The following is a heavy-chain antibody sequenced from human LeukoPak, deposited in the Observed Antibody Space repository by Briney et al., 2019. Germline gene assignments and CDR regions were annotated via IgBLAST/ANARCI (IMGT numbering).Heavy chain of an antibody. J-gene: IGHJ4*02. Sequence: LTGGSLRLSCAASGFTFTSYAMGWVRQAPGKGLEWVSAITGSGAYTNYADSLKGRFSISRDNFMNTVYLQMSSLRAEDTAIYYCVKRWGADKGHFDYWGQGALVTVSS. CDR3: VKRWGADKGHFDY. D-gene: IGHD3-16*01. CDR1: GFTFTSYA. CDR2: ITGSGAYT. V-gene: IGHV3-23*01.